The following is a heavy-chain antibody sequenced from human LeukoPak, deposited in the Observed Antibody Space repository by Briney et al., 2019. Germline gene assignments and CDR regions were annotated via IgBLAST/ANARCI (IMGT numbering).Heavy chain of an antibody. V-gene: IGHV4-59*11. CDR1: GDSISSQY. Sequence: PSETLSLTCTVSGDSISSQYWSWIRQPPGKGLEWIGYIHYSGSTNYSPSLKSRVTISVDTSKNQHSLKLSSVTAADTAVYYCARLRFSSGPLFDYWGQGALVTVSS. CDR2: IHYSGST. J-gene: IGHJ4*02. D-gene: IGHD3-22*01. CDR3: ARLRFSSGPLFDY.